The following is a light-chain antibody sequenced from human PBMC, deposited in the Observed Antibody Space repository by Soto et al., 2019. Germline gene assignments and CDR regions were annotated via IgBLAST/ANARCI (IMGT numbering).Light chain of an antibody. CDR2: LNSDGIH. J-gene: IGLJ1*01. CDR1: SGHSNYA. V-gene: IGLV4-69*01. CDR3: QTWGTGIQV. Sequence: QLVLTQSPSASASLGASVKLTCTLSSGHSNYAIAWHQQQPEKGPRYLMKLNSDGIHSKGDGIPDRFSGSSSGAERYLTISSLQSEDEADYDCQTWGTGIQVFGTGTKLTVL.